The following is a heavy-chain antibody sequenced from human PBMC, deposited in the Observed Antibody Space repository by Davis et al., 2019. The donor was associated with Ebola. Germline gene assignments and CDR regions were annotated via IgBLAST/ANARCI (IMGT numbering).Heavy chain of an antibody. CDR3: ARFAVRYSYGYSDYYYGMDV. J-gene: IGHJ6*02. CDR2: IYYSGST. D-gene: IGHD5-18*01. Sequence: MPSETLSLTCTVSGGSISSYYWGWIRQPPGKGLEWIGYIYYSGSTNYNPSLKSRVTISVDTSRNQFSLKLSSVTAADTAVYYCARFAVRYSYGYSDYYYGMDVWGQGTTVTVSS. CDR1: GGSISSYY. V-gene: IGHV4-59*08.